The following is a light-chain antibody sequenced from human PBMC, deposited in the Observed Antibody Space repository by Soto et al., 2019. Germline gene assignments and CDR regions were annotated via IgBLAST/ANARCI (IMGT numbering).Light chain of an antibody. Sequence: DIQMTQSPSSLSASVGDRVTITCQASQDISNYLNWYQQKPGKAPKLLIYDASNVETGVPSRFSGSGSGTVFTFTISSLHPEDVATYSCLQYEDLPRTFGQGTKVEI. J-gene: IGKJ1*01. CDR2: DAS. CDR3: LQYEDLPRT. V-gene: IGKV1-33*01. CDR1: QDISNY.